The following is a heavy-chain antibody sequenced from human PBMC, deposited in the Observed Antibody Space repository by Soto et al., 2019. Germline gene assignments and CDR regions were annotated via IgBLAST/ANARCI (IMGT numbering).Heavy chain of an antibody. Sequence: SETLSLTCTVSGGSISSGGYYWSWIRQHPGKGLEWIGYIYYSGSTYYNPSLKSRVTISVDTSKNQFSLKLSSVTAADTAVYYCARDQNPGGYYYYYGMDVWGQGTTVTVSS. CDR1: GGSISSGGYY. V-gene: IGHV4-31*03. CDR2: IYYSGST. D-gene: IGHD3-10*01. CDR3: ARDQNPGGYYYYYGMDV. J-gene: IGHJ6*02.